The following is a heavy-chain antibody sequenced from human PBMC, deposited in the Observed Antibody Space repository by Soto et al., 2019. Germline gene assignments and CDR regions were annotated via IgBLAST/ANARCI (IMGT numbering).Heavy chain of an antibody. Sequence: EVQLLESGGGFVQPGGSLRLSCTASGVGLSTYAISWVRQAPGKGLEWVSVISGNSGKTDYADSVKGRFSISRDKSENTVYLQMNRLRAEDTAVYYCAKVTKRAAAGRYEYYKYGMDVWGQGTTVTVSS. CDR1: GVGLSTYA. V-gene: IGHV3-23*01. D-gene: IGHD6-13*01. CDR3: AKVTKRAAAGRYEYYKYGMDV. J-gene: IGHJ6*02. CDR2: ISGNSGKT.